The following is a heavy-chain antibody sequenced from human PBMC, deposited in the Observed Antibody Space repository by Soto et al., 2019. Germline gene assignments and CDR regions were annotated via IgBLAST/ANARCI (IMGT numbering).Heavy chain of an antibody. CDR2: IYYTGNI. Sequence: SETLSLTCTVSGDSIGGYYWICIRQPPWKGLQWIVYIYYTGNINYNPSLKGRVTMSVDTSKNQFSLQVSSVAAADTAVYFCAKYRRTDAEGYTFDYWGQGALVTVSS. D-gene: IGHD2-15*01. CDR3: AKYRRTDAEGYTFDY. V-gene: IGHV4-59*01. J-gene: IGHJ4*02. CDR1: GDSIGGYY.